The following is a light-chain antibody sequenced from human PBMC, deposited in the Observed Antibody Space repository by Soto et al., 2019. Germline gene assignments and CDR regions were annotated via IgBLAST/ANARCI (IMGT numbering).Light chain of an antibody. CDR1: QSISTS. Sequence: DIQMTQSPSTLSASAGDRVTITCRASQSISTSLAWYQQKPGKAPNVLIYKASSLQTGVPSRFSGSRSGTAFTRTISSLQPDDFATYYCQQCKSYPVTFGGGTKVEIK. CDR3: QQCKSYPVT. V-gene: IGKV1-5*03. J-gene: IGKJ4*01. CDR2: KAS.